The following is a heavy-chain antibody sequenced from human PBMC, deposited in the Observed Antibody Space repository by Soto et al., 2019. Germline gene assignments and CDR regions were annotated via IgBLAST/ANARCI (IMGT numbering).Heavy chain of an antibody. CDR3: AAVAVAGPYYYYGMDV. D-gene: IGHD6-19*01. CDR1: GGTFSSYA. J-gene: IGHJ6*02. V-gene: IGHV1-69*06. CDR2: IIPIFGTA. Sequence: SVKVSCKASGGTFSSYAISWVRQAPGQGLEWMGGIIPIFGTANYAQKFQGRVTITADKSTSTAYMELSSLRSEDTAVYYCAAVAVAGPYYYYGMDVWGQGTTVTVS.